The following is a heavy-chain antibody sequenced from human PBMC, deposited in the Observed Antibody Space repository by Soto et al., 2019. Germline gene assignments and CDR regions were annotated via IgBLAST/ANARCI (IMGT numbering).Heavy chain of an antibody. J-gene: IGHJ5*02. D-gene: IGHD2-21*01. CDR2: IYYSGST. CDR3: ARLPPIGWFDP. CDR1: GGTISSSSYY. V-gene: IGHV4-39*01. Sequence: SETHSLTCTVSGGTISSSSYYWGWIRQPPGKGLEWIGSIYYSGSTYYNPSLKSRVTISVDTSKNQFSLKLSSVTAADTAVYYCARLPPIGWFDPWGQGTLVTVS.